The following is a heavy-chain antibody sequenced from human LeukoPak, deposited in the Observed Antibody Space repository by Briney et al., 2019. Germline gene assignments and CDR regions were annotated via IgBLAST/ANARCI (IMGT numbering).Heavy chain of an antibody. CDR3: TRDLWFGELNFDY. CDR2: IRSKAYGGTT. J-gene: IGHJ4*02. D-gene: IGHD3-10*01. CDR1: GFTFGDYA. V-gene: IGHV3-49*04. Sequence: GGSLRLSCTASGFTFGDYAMSWVRQAPGKGLEWVGFIRSKAYGGTTEYAASVKGRFTISRDDSKSIAYLQMNSLKTEDTAVYYCTRDLWFGELNFDYWGQGTLVTVSS.